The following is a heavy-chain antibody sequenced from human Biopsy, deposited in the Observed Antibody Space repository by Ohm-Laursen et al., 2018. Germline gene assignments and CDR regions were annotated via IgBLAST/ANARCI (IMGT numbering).Heavy chain of an antibody. D-gene: IGHD2-15*01. Sequence: SLRLSCAASGFTFSTYWMTWVRQAPGKGLEWVANINQDGSEKYYVDSVKGRFTISRDNAKDSLDLQMGSLRVEDTALYYCASAHQYCSATTCNGGSDFWGQGTLVTVSS. J-gene: IGHJ4*02. CDR2: INQDGSEK. V-gene: IGHV3-7*01. CDR3: ASAHQYCSATTCNGGSDF. CDR1: GFTFSTYW.